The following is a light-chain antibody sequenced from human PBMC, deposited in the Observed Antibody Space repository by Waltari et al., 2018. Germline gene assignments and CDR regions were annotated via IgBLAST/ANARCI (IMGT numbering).Light chain of an antibody. CDR1: SSHIGHKY. J-gene: IGLJ2*01. CDR3: GTWDSSLSAVV. CDR2: DNN. Sequence: QSVLTQPPSVSAAPGQKVTISCPGSSSHIGHKYVSWYQQLPGTAPKLLIYDNNKRPSGIPDRFSGSRSGTSATLGITGLQTGDEADYYCGTWDSSLSAVVFGGGTKLTVL. V-gene: IGLV1-51*01.